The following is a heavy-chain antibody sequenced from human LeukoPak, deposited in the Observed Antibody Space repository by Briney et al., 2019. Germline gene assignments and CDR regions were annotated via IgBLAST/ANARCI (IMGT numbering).Heavy chain of an antibody. CDR3: ARDSSSWYNWFDP. CDR2: INPSGST. D-gene: IGHD6-13*01. Sequence: SETLSLTCAVYGGSFSDYYWSWIRQPPGKGLEWIGEINPSGSTNYSPSLKSRVTISVDTSKNQFSLKLSSVTAADTAVYYCARDSSSWYNWFDPWGQGTLVTVSS. V-gene: IGHV4-34*01. J-gene: IGHJ5*02. CDR1: GGSFSDYY.